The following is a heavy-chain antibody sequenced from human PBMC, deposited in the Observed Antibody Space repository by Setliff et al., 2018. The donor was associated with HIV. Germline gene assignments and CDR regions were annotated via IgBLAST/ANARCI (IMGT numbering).Heavy chain of an antibody. J-gene: IGHJ3*02. CDR2: IRYDGSYR. D-gene: IGHD5-18*01. CDR3: AKMHTAMDPDTFDI. Sequence: GESLKISCAVSGFTFISYGMYWVRQAPGKGLEWVAFIRYDGSYRYYVDSVKGRFTISRDNSKNTMFLQMNSLRAEDTAIYYCAKMHTAMDPDTFDIWGQGTMVTVSS. CDR1: GFTFISYG. V-gene: IGHV3-30*02.